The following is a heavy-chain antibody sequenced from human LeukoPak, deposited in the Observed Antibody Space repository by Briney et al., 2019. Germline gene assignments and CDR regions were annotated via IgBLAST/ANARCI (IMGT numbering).Heavy chain of an antibody. V-gene: IGHV3-64*01. D-gene: IGHD6-25*01. CDR1: GFSFSNYA. Sequence: GGSLRLSCAASGFSFSNYALHWVRQAPGKGLEYVSTISSYGGSTYYANSVKGRFTISRDNSKNTLYLQMGSLRADDTAVYYCARFAAGGSYYYYMDVWGKGTTVTVSS. J-gene: IGHJ6*03. CDR2: ISSYGGST. CDR3: ARFAAGGSYYYYMDV.